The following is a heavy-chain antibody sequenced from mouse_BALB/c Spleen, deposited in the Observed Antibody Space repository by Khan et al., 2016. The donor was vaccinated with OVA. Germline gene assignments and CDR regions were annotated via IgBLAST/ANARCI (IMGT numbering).Heavy chain of an antibody. D-gene: IGHD2-3*01. Sequence: EVELVESGGGLVKPGGSLKLSCAASGFTFNNYAMSWVRQTPEKRLEWVATVSSGGSYTYYPDSVKGRFTISRDSAKNTLYLQMSSLRSEDTVNYFRARQGGIYDGPFDYWGQGTTLTVSS. CDR2: VSSGGSYT. J-gene: IGHJ2*01. CDR3: ARQGGIYDGPFDY. CDR1: GFTFNNYA. V-gene: IGHV5-9-3*01.